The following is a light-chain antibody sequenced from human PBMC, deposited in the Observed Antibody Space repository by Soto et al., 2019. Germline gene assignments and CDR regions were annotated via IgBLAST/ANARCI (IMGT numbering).Light chain of an antibody. CDR1: QSVSSN. V-gene: IGKV3-15*01. Sequence: ENVMTQSPATLSVSPEERAILSCRASQSVSSNLAWYQQKPGQAPRLLIYGASTMAIEIPARFSGSGSETEFTLTISSLQSEDFAVYYCQQYNNLPRTFGQGTKVDIK. CDR3: QQYNNLPRT. CDR2: GAS. J-gene: IGKJ1*01.